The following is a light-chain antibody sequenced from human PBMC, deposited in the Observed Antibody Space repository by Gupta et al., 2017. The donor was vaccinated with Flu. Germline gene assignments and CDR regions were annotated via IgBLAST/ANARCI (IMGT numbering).Light chain of an antibody. CDR1: SSNIGAGYD. CDR3: QSYDSSLSDSVV. V-gene: IGLV1-40*01. J-gene: IGLJ2*01. CDR2: GNS. Sequence: QSVLTQPPSVSGAPGQRVTIPCTGSSSNIGAGYDVHWYQQLPGTAPKLLIFGNSNRPSGVPDRFSGSKSDTSASLAITGLQAEDEADYYCQSYDSSLSDSVVFGGGTKLTVL.